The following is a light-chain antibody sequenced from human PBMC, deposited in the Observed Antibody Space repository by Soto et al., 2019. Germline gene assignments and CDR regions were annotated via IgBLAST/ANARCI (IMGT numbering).Light chain of an antibody. Sequence: DIQMTQSPSTLSGSVGDRVTITCRASQSISSWLAWYQQKPGKAPNLLIHKASHLESGVPSRFSGSGSGTEFTLTISRLEPEDFAVYYCQQYGSTRWTFGQGTKVDIK. J-gene: IGKJ1*01. V-gene: IGKV1-5*03. CDR3: QQYGSTRWT. CDR1: QSISSW. CDR2: KAS.